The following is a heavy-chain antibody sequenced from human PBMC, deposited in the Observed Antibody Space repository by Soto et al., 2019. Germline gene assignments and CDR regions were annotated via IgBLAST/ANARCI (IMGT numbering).Heavy chain of an antibody. J-gene: IGHJ6*03. D-gene: IGHD2-2*01. CDR2: IKQDGSEK. CDR3: ASGVDCSSPSCYNYYYYMDV. V-gene: IGHV3-7*01. Sequence: GGSLRLSCAASGFTFSGYWMSWVRQAPGKGLEWVANIKQDGSEKYYVDSVKGRFTISRDNAKNSLYLQMNSLRAEDTAVYYCASGVDCSSPSCYNYYYYMDVWGKGTTVTVSS. CDR1: GFTFSGYW.